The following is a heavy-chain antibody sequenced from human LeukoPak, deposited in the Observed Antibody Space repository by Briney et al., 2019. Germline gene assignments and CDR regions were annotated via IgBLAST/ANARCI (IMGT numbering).Heavy chain of an antibody. J-gene: IGHJ4*01. V-gene: IGHV3-53*01. CDR3: STDPRLLIY. Sequence: PGGSLRLSCAASGFTVSSNYMSWVRQAPGKGLEWVSVIYSGGSTYYADSVKGRFTISGDNAKNSLYLQMNSLRPDDTALYYCSTDPRLLIYWGHGTLVTVSS. CDR1: GFTVSSNY. CDR2: IYSGGST. D-gene: IGHD2-8*01.